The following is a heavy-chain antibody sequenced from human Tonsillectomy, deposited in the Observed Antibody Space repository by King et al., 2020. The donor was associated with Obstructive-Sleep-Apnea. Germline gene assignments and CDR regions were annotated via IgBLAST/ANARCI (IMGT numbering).Heavy chain of an antibody. J-gene: IGHJ4*02. D-gene: IGHD6-13*01. Sequence: VQLQESGGGLVKPGGSLRLSCAASGFTFSSYSMNWVRQAPGKGLEGVSSISSSSSYIYYADSVKGRFTISSANAKNSLYLQMNSLRAEDTAVYYCAREYSSSWYSHFDYWGQGTLVTVSS. V-gene: IGHV3-21*01. CDR2: ISSSSSYI. CDR1: GFTFSSYS. CDR3: AREYSSSWYSHFDY.